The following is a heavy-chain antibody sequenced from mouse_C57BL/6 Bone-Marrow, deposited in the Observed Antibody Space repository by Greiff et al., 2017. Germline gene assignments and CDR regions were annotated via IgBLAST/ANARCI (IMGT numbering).Heavy chain of an antibody. Sequence: EVKVVESEGGLVQPGSSMKLSCTASGFTFSDYYMAWVRQVPEKGLEWVANIIYDGSSTYYLDSLKSRFIISRDNAKNILYLQMSSLKSEDTATYYCARTGGNPLYFDVWGTGTTVTVAS. CDR1: GFTFSDYY. CDR2: IIYDGSST. D-gene: IGHD2-1*01. V-gene: IGHV5-16*01. CDR3: ARTGGNPLYFDV. J-gene: IGHJ1*03.